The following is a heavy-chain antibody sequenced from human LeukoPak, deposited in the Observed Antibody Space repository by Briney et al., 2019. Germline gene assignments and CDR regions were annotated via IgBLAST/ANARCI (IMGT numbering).Heavy chain of an antibody. Sequence: SETLSLTCSVSGGSISSYYWSWIRQPPGKGLEWIGYMYYSGSTNYNPTNYNPSLKSRVTISVDTSKNQFSLKLGSVTAADTAVYYCARQGDNSKWYVWFDPWGQGTLVTVSS. CDR1: GGSISSYY. CDR3: ARQGDNSKWYVWFDP. CDR2: MYYSGSTNYNPT. D-gene: IGHD6-13*01. V-gene: IGHV4-59*08. J-gene: IGHJ5*02.